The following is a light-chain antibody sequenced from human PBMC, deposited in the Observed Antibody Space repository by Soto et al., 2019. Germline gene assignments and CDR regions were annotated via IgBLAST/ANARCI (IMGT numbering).Light chain of an antibody. Sequence: QSVLTQPVSVSGSPGQSVTISCTGTSSDIGGYNFVSWYQQHPGKAPKLMIYEVFNRPSGVSNRFSGSKSGNTATLTISGLQAEDESDYYCSSYRSGNTRGVFGTGTKGT. V-gene: IGLV2-14*01. CDR1: SSDIGGYNF. J-gene: IGLJ1*01. CDR3: SSYRSGNTRGV. CDR2: EVF.